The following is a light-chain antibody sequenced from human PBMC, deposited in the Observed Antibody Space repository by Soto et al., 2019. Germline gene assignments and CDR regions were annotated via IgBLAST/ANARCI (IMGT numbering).Light chain of an antibody. V-gene: IGKV1-39*01. CDR2: AAS. CDR1: QTISTY. CDR3: QKRSSIPYT. J-gene: IGKJ2*01. Sequence: DIQMTQSPSSLSASVGDRVTITCRGSQTISTYLNWYQQNPGKAPKLLIYAASNLQNGVPSRFSVSGSGTDFTLTISSLQPEDFATYYCQKRSSIPYTFGQGTKLEIK.